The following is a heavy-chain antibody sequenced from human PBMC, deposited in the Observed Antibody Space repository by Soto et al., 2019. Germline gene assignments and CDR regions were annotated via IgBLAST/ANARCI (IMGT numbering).Heavy chain of an antibody. J-gene: IGHJ4*02. CDR2: ISSSGSTM. V-gene: IGHV3-48*03. Sequence: LRLSCVASGFSFRHYEMNWVRQAPGKGLEWLSYISSSGSTMYYADSVKGRFTISRDNAKNSLSLQINSLRAEDTALYYCTRRVKLAIDSWGQGTQVTVSS. CDR3: TRRVKLAIDS. CDR1: GFSFRHYE. D-gene: IGHD6-13*01.